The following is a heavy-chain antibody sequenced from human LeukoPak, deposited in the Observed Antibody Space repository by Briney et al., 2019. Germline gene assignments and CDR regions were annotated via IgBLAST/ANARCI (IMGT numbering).Heavy chain of an antibody. CDR2: IYSAGGT. CDR3: ARDRAFDN. D-gene: IGHD5-24*01. J-gene: IGHJ4*02. Sequence: GGSLRLSCAASGSNVSSTYMTWVRQAPGKGLEWVSVIYSAGGTSYADSVKGRFTVSRDNSKNIIYLQMSSLRVEDTAVYYCARDRAFDNWGQGTLVTVSS. CDR1: GSNVSSTY. V-gene: IGHV3-66*01.